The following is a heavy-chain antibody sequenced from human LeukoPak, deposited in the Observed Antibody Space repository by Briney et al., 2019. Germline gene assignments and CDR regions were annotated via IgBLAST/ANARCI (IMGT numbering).Heavy chain of an antibody. CDR2: FYRGGST. D-gene: IGHD3-22*01. CDR3: ARYYDSSGYTQGAFDI. Sequence: GGSLRLSCAASGFTVSTNYMSWVRQAPGKGLEWVSSFYRGGSTYYVDSVKGRFTTSRDHSKNTVYLQMNGLRAEDTAVYYCARYYDSSGYTQGAFDIWGQGTMVTVS. V-gene: IGHV3-66*02. CDR1: GFTVSTNY. J-gene: IGHJ3*02.